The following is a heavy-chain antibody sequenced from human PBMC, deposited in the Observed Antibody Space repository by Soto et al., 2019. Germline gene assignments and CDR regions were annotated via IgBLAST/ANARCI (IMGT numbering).Heavy chain of an antibody. Sequence: QVQLVQSGAEVKKPGSSVKVSCKASGGTFSSYAISWVRQAPGQGLEWMGGIIPIFGTANYAQKSQGRVTSTADESTSTAYMELSSLRSEDTAVYYCARYSSSWYLEGAFDIWGQGTMVTVSS. J-gene: IGHJ3*02. CDR1: GGTFSSYA. D-gene: IGHD6-13*01. CDR3: ARYSSSWYLEGAFDI. V-gene: IGHV1-69*01. CDR2: IIPIFGTA.